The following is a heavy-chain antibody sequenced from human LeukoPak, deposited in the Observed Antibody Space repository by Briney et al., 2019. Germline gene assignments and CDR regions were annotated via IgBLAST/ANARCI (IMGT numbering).Heavy chain of an antibody. CDR1: GFTFDDYD. J-gene: IGHJ3*02. CDR2: ISWNSGSI. CDR3: AKDIGSIPGDDDFDI. Sequence: HSGGSLRLSCAASGFTFDDYDMHWVRQAPGKGLEWVSGISWNSGSIGYADSVKGRFTISRDNAKNSLYLQMNSLRAEDTALYYCAKDIGSIPGDDDFDIWGQGTMVTVSS. V-gene: IGHV3-9*01. D-gene: IGHD3-10*01.